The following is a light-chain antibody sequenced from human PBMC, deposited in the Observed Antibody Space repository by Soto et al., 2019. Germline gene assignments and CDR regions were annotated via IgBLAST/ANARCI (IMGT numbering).Light chain of an antibody. J-gene: IGKJ1*01. CDR1: QSVRSSH. CDR2: GAS. V-gene: IGKV3-20*01. CDR3: QQYGSSGA. Sequence: EIVLTQSPATLSLSPGERATLSCRTSQSVRSSHLAWYQQKPGQAPRLLIYGASNRATGIPDRFSGSGSGTDFTLTISRLEPEDFAVYYCQQYGSSGAFGQGTKVDIK.